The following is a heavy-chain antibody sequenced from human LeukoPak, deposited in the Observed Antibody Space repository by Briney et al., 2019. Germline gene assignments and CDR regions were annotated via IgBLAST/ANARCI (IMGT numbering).Heavy chain of an antibody. CDR1: GGSIRTYY. V-gene: IGHV4-38-2*02. D-gene: IGHD6-6*01. CDR3: ARVGGPRPFDY. J-gene: IGHJ4*02. Sequence: SETLSLTCTVSGGSIRTYYWSWIRQPPGKGLEWIGSIYHSGSTYYNPSLKSRVTISVDTSKNQFSLKLSSVTAADTAVYYCARVGGPRPFDYWGQGTLVTVSS. CDR2: IYHSGST.